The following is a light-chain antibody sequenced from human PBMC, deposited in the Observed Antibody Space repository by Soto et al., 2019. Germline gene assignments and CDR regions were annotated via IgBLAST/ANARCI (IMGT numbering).Light chain of an antibody. Sequence: IVLTQSPATLSVSPGERATLSCRASQSVSSLLAWYQQKPRQAPRLLIYDTSTRATGIPARFSGSGSGTDFTLTISSLQSEDFAIYYCQHYNSYSEAFGQGTKVELK. J-gene: IGKJ1*01. V-gene: IGKV3-15*01. CDR2: DTS. CDR1: QSVSSL. CDR3: QHYNSYSEA.